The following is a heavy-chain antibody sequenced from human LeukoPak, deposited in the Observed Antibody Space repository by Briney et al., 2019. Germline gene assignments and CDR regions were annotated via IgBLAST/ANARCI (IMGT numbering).Heavy chain of an antibody. CDR1: GGSFSGYY. Sequence: SETLSLTCAVYGGSFSGYYWSWIRQPPGKGLEWIGEINHSGSTNYNPSLKSRVTISVDTSKNQFSLKLSSVTAADTAVYYCASAYYGSGRSYWGQGTLVTVSS. CDR2: INHSGST. D-gene: IGHD3-10*01. CDR3: ASAYYGSGRSY. J-gene: IGHJ4*02. V-gene: IGHV4-34*01.